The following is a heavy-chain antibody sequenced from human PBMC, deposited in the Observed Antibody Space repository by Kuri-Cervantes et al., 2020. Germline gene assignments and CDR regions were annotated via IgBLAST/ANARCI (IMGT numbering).Heavy chain of an antibody. CDR2: IYYSGST. CDR1: GGSISSGGYY. D-gene: IGHD4-17*01. CDR3: ARSIHGDYVR. J-gene: IGHJ4*02. Sequence: SETLSLTCTVSGGSISSGGYYWGWIRQPPGKGLEWIGSIYYSGSTYYNSSLKSRVTISVDTSKNQFSLKLSSVTAADTAVYYCARSIHGDYVRWGQGTLVTVSS. V-gene: IGHV4-39*07.